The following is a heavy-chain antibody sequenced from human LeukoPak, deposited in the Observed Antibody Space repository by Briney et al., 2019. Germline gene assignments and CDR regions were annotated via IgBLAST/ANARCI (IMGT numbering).Heavy chain of an antibody. CDR1: GYTFTGYY. D-gene: IGHD2-2*01. V-gene: IGHV1-2*02. Sequence: ASVKASCKASGYTFTGYYMHWVRQAPGQGLEGMGWINPNSGGTNYAQKFQGRVTMTRETSISTAYMDLSRLRSDDTAVYYGARGGGPIYCSSTSCYLRWGQGTLVTVSS. CDR2: INPNSGGT. J-gene: IGHJ4*02. CDR3: ARGGGPIYCSSTSCYLR.